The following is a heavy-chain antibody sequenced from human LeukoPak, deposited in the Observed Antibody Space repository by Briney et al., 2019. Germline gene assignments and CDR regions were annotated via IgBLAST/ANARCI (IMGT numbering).Heavy chain of an antibody. J-gene: IGHJ6*02. CDR3: ARGGHYDFWSGPYYYYGMDV. D-gene: IGHD3-3*01. CDR2: IYYSGST. CDR1: GGSISSSSYS. V-gene: IGHV4-39*07. Sequence: SETLSLTCTVSGGSISSSSYSWGWIRQPPGKGLEWIGSIYYSGSTYYNPSLKSRVTISVDTSKNQFSLKLSSVTAADTAVYYCARGGHYDFWSGPYYYYGMDVWGQGTTVTVSS.